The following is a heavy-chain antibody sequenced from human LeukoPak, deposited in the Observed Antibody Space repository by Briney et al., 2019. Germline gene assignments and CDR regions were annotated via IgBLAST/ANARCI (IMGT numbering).Heavy chain of an antibody. J-gene: IGHJ5*02. CDR1: GFTFSSYS. CDR2: ISSSSSYI. CDR3: AKDPGVVIIQGWFDP. D-gene: IGHD3-3*01. V-gene: IGHV3-21*01. Sequence: GGSLRLSCAASGFTFSSYSMNWVRQAPGKGLEWVSSISSSSSYIYYADSVKGRFTISRDNAKNSLYLQMNSLRAEDTAVYYCAKDPGVVIIQGWFDPWGQGTLVTVSS.